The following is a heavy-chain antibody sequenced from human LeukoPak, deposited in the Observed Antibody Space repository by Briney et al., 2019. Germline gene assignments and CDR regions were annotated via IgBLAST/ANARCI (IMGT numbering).Heavy chain of an antibody. CDR3: AKADTYGGNSQLFDF. V-gene: IGHV3-23*01. D-gene: IGHD2-21*01. Sequence: GGSLRLSCAASGFTFNNYAMSWVHQAPGKGLEWVSGIDGSADNTYYADSVKGRFTISRDNSKDTLFLQMNSLRAEDTAVYYCAKADTYGGNSQLFDFWGQGTLVTVSS. CDR1: GFTFNNYA. J-gene: IGHJ4*02. CDR2: IDGSADNT.